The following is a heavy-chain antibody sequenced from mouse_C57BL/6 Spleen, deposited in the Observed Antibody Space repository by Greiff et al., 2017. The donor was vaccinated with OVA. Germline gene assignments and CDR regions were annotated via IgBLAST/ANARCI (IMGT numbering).Heavy chain of an antibody. CDR1: GFTFSDYY. V-gene: IGHV5-12*01. D-gene: IGHD2-10*01. Sequence: EVHLVESGGGLVQPGGSLKLSCAASGFTFSDYYMYWVRQTPEKRLEWVAYISNGGGSTYYPDTVKGRFTISRDNAKNTLYLQMSRLKSEDTAMYYCARQDGSSYGNYYAMDYWGQGTSVTVSS. CDR2: ISNGGGST. J-gene: IGHJ4*01. CDR3: ARQDGSSYGNYYAMDY.